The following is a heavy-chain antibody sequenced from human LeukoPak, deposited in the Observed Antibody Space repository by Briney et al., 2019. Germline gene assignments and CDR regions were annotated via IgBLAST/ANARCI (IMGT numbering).Heavy chain of an antibody. CDR1: GYTFTSYD. D-gene: IGHD7-27*01. CDR3: ARGPPNWGYDY. J-gene: IGHJ4*02. V-gene: IGHV1-8*01. CDR2: MSPNSGDT. Sequence: ASVDVSCKASGYTFTSYDFNWVRQATGQRPEWMGWMSPNSGDTGYAQKFQDRVTMTRNTSISTAYMELSSLRSDDTAVYYCARGPPNWGYDYWGPGTLVTVSS.